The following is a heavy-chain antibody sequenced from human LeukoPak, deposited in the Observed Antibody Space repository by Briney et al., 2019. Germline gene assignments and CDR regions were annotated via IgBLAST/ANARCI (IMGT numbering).Heavy chain of an antibody. J-gene: IGHJ4*02. Sequence: GGSLRLSCAESGFSLSGYWMIWVRQAPGKGLEGVANIKQDGSEKNYVDSVKGRFTISRDNAENSLFLQMNSLRVEDTAVYYCAREWQGGIAAAGTRIEGDYWGQGTLVTVSS. CDR1: GFSLSGYW. V-gene: IGHV3-7*01. CDR2: IKQDGSEK. D-gene: IGHD6-13*01. CDR3: AREWQGGIAAAGTRIEGDY.